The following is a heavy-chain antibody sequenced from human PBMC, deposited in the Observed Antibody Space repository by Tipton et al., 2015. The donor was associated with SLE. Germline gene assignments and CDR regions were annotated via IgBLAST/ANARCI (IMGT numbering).Heavy chain of an antibody. CDR2: IYYSGST. J-gene: IGHJ4*02. V-gene: IGHV4-39*01. Sequence: TLSLTCTVSGGSISSSSYYWGWIRQPPGKGLEWIGSIYYSGSTYYNPSLKSRVTISVDTSKNQFSPKLSSVTAADTAVYYCASRTGIAVDYWGQGTLVTVSS. D-gene: IGHD6-19*01. CDR1: GGSISSSSYY. CDR3: ASRTGIAVDY.